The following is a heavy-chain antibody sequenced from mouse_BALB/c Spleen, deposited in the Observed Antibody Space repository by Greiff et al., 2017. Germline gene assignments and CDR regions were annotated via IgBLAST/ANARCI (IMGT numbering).Heavy chain of an antibody. J-gene: IGHJ4*01. CDR2: ISYSGST. V-gene: IGHV3-2*02. D-gene: IGHD1-1*01. CDR3: ARWVVDYAMDY. Sequence: EVKLMESGPGLVKPSQSLSLTCTVTGYSITSDYAWNWIRQFPGNKLEWMGYISYSGSTSYNPSLKSRISITRDTSKNQFFLQLNSVTTEDTATYYCARWVVDYAMDYWGQGTSVTVSS. CDR1: GYSITSDYA.